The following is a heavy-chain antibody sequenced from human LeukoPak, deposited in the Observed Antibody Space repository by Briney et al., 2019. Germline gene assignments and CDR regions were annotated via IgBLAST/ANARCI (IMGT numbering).Heavy chain of an antibody. D-gene: IGHD1/OR15-1a*01. J-gene: IGHJ4*02. Sequence: SETLSLTCTVSGGSISTYYWSWIRQPPGKGLEWIGYIPYSGSTNYNPSLKSRVTISLDTSKNQFAQKLSSVTAADTAVYYCARSIIGTRSKFDYWGQGTLVTVSS. CDR1: GGSISTYY. CDR2: IPYSGST. CDR3: ARSIIGTRSKFDY. V-gene: IGHV4-59*08.